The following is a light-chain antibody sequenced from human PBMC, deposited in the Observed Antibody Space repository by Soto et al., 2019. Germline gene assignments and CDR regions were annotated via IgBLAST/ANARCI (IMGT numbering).Light chain of an antibody. J-gene: IGLJ2*01. CDR2: EDN. Sequence: NFMLTQPHSVSESPGKTVTISCTGSSGSIASNFVEWFQQRPGSAPTTLIYEDNQRPSGVPDRFSGSIDRSSNSASLTISGLKTEDEADYYCQSYDSSHHVVLGGGTKLTVL. CDR3: QSYDSSHHVV. CDR1: SGSIASNF. V-gene: IGLV6-57*02.